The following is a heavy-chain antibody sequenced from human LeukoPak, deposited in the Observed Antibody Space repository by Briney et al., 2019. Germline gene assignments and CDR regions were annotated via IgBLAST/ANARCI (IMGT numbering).Heavy chain of an antibody. J-gene: IGHJ6*02. CDR2: IIWNTGSV. CDR1: GFTFDDYA. Sequence: GRSLRLSCAASGFTFDDYAMHWVRQAPGKGLEWVSGIIWNTGSVGYANSVKGRFTISRDNAKNSLYLQMNSLRVEDTAFYYCAKHGGSGWTAHYSYGLDVWGQGTTVTVSS. CDR3: AKHGGSGWTAHYSYGLDV. D-gene: IGHD6-19*01. V-gene: IGHV3-9*01.